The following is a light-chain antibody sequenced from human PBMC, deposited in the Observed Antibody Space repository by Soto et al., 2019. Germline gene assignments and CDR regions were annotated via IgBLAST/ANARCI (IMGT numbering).Light chain of an antibody. CDR1: QSVTSNY. J-gene: IGKJ1*01. V-gene: IGKV3-20*01. Sequence: ELVLTQYAGTMSLSPGERSTLSCLGSQSVTSNYLAWYQQKPGQAPRLLVYGASSRATGISDRFSGSGSGTDFTITISRLEPEDFAVYYCQPYGDSLLTVGPVTKVEIK. CDR3: QPYGDSLLT. CDR2: GAS.